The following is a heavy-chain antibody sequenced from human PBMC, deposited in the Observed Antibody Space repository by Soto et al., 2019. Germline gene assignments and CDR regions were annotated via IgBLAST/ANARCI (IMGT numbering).Heavy chain of an antibody. CDR2: INHSGST. J-gene: IGHJ6*03. V-gene: IGHV4-34*01. D-gene: IGHD3-9*01. CDR1: GGSFSGYY. CDR3: ARVYDMDHYYYYYYMDV. Sequence: ETLSLTCAVYGGSFSGYYWSWIRQPPGKGLEWIGEINHSGSTNYNPSLKSRVTISVDTSKNQFSLKLSSVTAADTAVYYCARVYDMDHYYYYYYMDVWGKGTTVTVSS.